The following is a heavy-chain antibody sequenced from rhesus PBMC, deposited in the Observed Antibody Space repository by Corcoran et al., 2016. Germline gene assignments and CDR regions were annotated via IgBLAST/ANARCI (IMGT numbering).Heavy chain of an antibody. V-gene: IGHV4-165*01. CDR1: GGSFSGYY. D-gene: IGHD1-38*01. CDR3: ARDTPGYAFDF. CDR2: ISGSSGST. J-gene: IGHJ3*01. Sequence: QVQLQESGPGLVKPSETLSLTCAVSGGSFSGYYWGRLRQPPGKGLEWIGYISGSSGSTDYNPSLKSRVTISTDTSKNQFSLKLSSVTAADTAVYYCARDTPGYAFDFWGQGLRVTVSS.